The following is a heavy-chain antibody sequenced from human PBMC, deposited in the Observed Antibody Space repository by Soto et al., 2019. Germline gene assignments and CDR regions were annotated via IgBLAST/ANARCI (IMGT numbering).Heavy chain of an antibody. CDR3: ARGARDFWSGYYTGWFDP. V-gene: IGHV4-4*02. CDR1: SGSISSSNW. J-gene: IGHJ5*02. Sequence: SETLSLTCAVSSGSISSSNWWSWVRQPPGKGLEWIGEIYHSGSTNYNPSLKSRVTISVDKSKNQFSLKLSSVTAADTDVYYSARGARDFWSGYYTGWFDPWGQGTLVTVSS. D-gene: IGHD3-3*01. CDR2: IYHSGST.